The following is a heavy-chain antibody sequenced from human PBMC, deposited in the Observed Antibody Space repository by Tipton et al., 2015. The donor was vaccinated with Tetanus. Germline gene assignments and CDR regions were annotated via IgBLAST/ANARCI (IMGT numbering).Heavy chain of an antibody. V-gene: IGHV1-3*04. J-gene: IGHJ5*02. CDR2: INTGNGNT. D-gene: IGHD3-16*01. Sequence: QLVQSGAEVKKPGASVKVSCKASGYTFTTYAIHWVRQAPGQRLEWMGWINTGNGNTKYSQKFQGRVTITRDTSASTAYMELSSLRSEDTSVYYCAREPWAALNWFDPWGQGTLVTVSS. CDR1: GYTFTTYA. CDR3: AREPWAALNWFDP.